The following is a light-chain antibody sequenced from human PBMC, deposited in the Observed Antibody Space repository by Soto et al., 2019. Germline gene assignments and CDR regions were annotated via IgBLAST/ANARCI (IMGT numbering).Light chain of an antibody. J-gene: IGLJ2*01. CDR1: SSNIGSNT. Sequence: QSVLTQPPSASGTPGQRVTISCSGSSSNIGSNTVNWYQQLPGTAPKLLIYSNNQRPSWVPDRFSGSKSGTSASLAISGLQSEDEADYYCAAWDDSLNGHVVFGGGTKVTVL. CDR2: SNN. V-gene: IGLV1-44*01. CDR3: AAWDDSLNGHVV.